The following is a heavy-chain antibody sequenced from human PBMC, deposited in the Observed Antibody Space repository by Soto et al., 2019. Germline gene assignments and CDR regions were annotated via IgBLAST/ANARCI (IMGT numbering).Heavy chain of an antibody. V-gene: IGHV4-39*01. CDR3: ARRSRDGYNYAYFDY. D-gene: IGHD5-12*01. CDR1: GGSTRHSSYF. Sequence: PSETLSLTCAVSGGSTRHSSYFWGWIRQPPGKGLEWIASVYYSGTPYYNPSLKSRVTISIATSKTQVSLKLSSVTAADTAVYYCARRSRDGYNYAYFDYWGQGTPVTV. J-gene: IGHJ4*02. CDR2: VYYSGTP.